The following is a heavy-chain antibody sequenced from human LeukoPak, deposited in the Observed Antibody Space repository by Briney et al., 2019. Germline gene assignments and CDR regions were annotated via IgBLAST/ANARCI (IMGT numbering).Heavy chain of an antibody. J-gene: IGHJ4*02. Sequence: SETLSLTCTVSGGSISSSSYYWGWIRQPPGKGLEWIGSIYYSGSTYYNPSLKSRVTISVDTSKNQFSLKLSSVTAADTAAYYCARQLGYCSSTSCYADKVDYWGQGTLVTVSS. CDR2: IYYSGST. V-gene: IGHV4-39*01. D-gene: IGHD2-2*01. CDR3: ARQLGYCSSTSCYADKVDY. CDR1: GGSISSSSYY.